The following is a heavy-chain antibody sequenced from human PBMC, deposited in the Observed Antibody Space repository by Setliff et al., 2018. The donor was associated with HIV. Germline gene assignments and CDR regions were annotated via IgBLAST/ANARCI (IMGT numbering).Heavy chain of an antibody. CDR2: IAPNLRMP. Sequence: SVKVSCKASGGTFNTYPIAWVRQAPGQGLEWMGGIAPNLRMPNYIQKFKGRLTITADESTSTVYMELTNLRFEDTAMYYCAREKSPVLEYFDWLKPRHVFDVWGQGTVVTVS. CDR1: GGTFNTYP. J-gene: IGHJ3*01. D-gene: IGHD3-9*01. V-gene: IGHV1-69*10. CDR3: AREKSPVLEYFDWLKPRHVFDV.